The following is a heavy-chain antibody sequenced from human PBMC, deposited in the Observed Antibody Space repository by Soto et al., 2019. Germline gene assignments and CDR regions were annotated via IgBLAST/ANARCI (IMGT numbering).Heavy chain of an antibody. D-gene: IGHD3-3*01. Sequence: SESFSPTSAVWGGSALGSHWSGIRPPPGKGLEWIGEINHSGSTNYNPSLKSRVTISVDTSKNQFSLKLSSVTAADTAVYYCARGRENVLRFLEWLPYTRAYYHGMDGWGQGTTVTVSS. V-gene: IGHV4-34*01. CDR2: INHSGST. CDR3: ARGRENVLRFLEWLPYTRAYYHGMDG. CDR1: GGSALGSH. J-gene: IGHJ6*02.